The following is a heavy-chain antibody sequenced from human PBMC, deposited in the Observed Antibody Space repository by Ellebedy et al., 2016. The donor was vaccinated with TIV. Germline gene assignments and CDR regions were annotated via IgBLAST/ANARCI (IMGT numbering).Heavy chain of an antibody. CDR3: ARRGTVTTQTPLGPLTYYFDY. CDR2: IKQDGSEK. J-gene: IGHJ4*02. V-gene: IGHV3-7*01. D-gene: IGHD4-11*01. Sequence: GGSLRLXXAASGFTFSSYSMNWVRQAPGKGLEWVANIKQDGSEKYYVDSVKGRFTISRDNAKNSLYLQMNSLRAEDTAVYYCARRGTVTTQTPLGPLTYYFDYWGQGTLVTVSS. CDR1: GFTFSSYS.